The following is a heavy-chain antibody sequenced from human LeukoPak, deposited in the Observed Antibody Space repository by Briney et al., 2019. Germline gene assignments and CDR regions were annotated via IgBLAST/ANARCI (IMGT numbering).Heavy chain of an antibody. D-gene: IGHD1-26*01. CDR1: GFTFSNYA. V-gene: IGHV3-23*01. CDR3: AKQKMGYGRNYYGTFDY. J-gene: IGHJ4*02. Sequence: QPGGSLRLSCAASGFTFSNYAMSWVRQAPGKGLEWVSSISGSGGNTYYADSVKGRFTISRDNSKNTLYLQMNSLRAEGTAIYYCAKQKMGYGRNYYGTFDYWGQGTLVTVSS. CDR2: ISGSGGNT.